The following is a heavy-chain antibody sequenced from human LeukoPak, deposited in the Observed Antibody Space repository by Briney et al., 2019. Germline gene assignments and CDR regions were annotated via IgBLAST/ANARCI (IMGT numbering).Heavy chain of an antibody. J-gene: IGHJ4*02. D-gene: IGHD2-15*01. CDR2: IIKDGSEK. V-gene: IGHV3-7*01. CDR1: GFTFSSSW. Sequence: GGSLRLSSAASGFTFSSSWMFWVRQAPGQGLEWVANIIKDGSEKDYADSVKGRFIISRDNAENSLSLQMSSLRAEDTAVYYCARVDQGTPGPYWGQGTLVTVSS. CDR3: ARVDQGTPGPY.